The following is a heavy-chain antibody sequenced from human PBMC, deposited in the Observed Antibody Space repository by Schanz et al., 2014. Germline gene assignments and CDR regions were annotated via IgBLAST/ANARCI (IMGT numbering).Heavy chain of an antibody. J-gene: IGHJ3*02. Sequence: QVQLVQSGAEVKKPGSPVKVSCKASRSTFSSYTISWVRQARGQGLEWVGRFIPILDVGNYAQQFQGRVTFTADKSTSTAYMELSSLRYEDTALYYCARGTMPGTFDIWGQGTMXTVSS. CDR1: RSTFSSYT. D-gene: IGHD2-2*01. CDR2: FIPILDVG. V-gene: IGHV1-69*02. CDR3: ARGTMPGTFDI.